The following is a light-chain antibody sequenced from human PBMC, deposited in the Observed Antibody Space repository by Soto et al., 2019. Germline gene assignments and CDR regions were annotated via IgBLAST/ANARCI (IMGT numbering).Light chain of an antibody. CDR1: QSISIW. CDR3: QQYSTYTPRT. CDR2: KAS. V-gene: IGKV1-5*03. J-gene: IGKJ1*01. Sequence: DIQMTQSPSTLSASVGDRVTITCRASQSISIWLAWYQQKPGKAPKILIYKASSLESGVPSRFSGSGSGTEFTLTISSLQPDDFATYYCQQYSTYTPRTFGQGIKVEIK.